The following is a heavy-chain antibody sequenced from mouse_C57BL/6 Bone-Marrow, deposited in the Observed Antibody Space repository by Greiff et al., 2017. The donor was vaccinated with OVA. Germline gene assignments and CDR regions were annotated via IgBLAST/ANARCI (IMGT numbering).Heavy chain of an antibody. J-gene: IGHJ2*01. V-gene: IGHV5-12*01. Sequence: EVMLVESGGGLVQPGGSLKLSCAASGFTFSDYYMYWVRQTPEKRLEWVAYISNGGGSTYYPDTVKGRFTISRDNAKNTLYLQMSRLKSEDTAMYYCASYDGYYWGQGTTLTVSS. CDR1: GFTFSDYY. CDR3: ASYDGYY. CDR2: ISNGGGST. D-gene: IGHD2-3*01.